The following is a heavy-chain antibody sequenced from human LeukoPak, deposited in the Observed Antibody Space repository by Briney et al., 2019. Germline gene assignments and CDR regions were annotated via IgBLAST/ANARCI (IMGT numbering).Heavy chain of an antibody. D-gene: IGHD5-12*01. CDR3: ARGDSGYDYSPFYY. Sequence: SETLSLTCTVSGGSINNYYWSWIRQPPGKGLEWIGYIYHTGSTSYNPSLKSRVIMSVETSQNQFSLKVRSVTAADTAVYYCARGDSGYDYSPFYYWGQGILVTVSS. J-gene: IGHJ4*02. CDR2: IYHTGST. V-gene: IGHV4-59*01. CDR1: GGSINNYY.